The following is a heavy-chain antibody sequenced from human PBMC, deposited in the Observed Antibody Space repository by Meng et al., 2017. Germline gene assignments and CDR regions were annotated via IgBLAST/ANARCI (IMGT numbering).Heavy chain of an antibody. D-gene: IGHD6-19*01. Sequence: GSLKISCAASGFTFSSYAMSWVRQAPGKGLEWVSAISGSGGSTYYADSVKGRFTISRDNSKNTLYLQMNSLRAEDTAVYYCAKDAVAGTISAGGYWGQGTLVTVSS. CDR3: AKDAVAGTISAGGY. CDR2: ISGSGGST. V-gene: IGHV3-23*01. CDR1: GFTFSSYA. J-gene: IGHJ4*02.